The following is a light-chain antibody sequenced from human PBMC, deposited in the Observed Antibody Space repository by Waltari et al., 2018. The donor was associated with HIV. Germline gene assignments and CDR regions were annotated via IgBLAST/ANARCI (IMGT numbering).Light chain of an antibody. CDR1: QSVSSN. Sequence: EIVMTQSPATLSVSPGERATLSCRASQSVSSNLAWYRQKPGQAPRLLIFCASTRATGIPARFSGSGSGTEVALTISGLQSEDFAVYYCQQYNNWPITFGQGTRLEIK. CDR2: CAS. J-gene: IGKJ5*01. V-gene: IGKV3-15*01. CDR3: QQYNNWPIT.